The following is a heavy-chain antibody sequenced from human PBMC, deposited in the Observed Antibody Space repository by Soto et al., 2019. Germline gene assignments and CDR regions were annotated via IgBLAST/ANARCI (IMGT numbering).Heavy chain of an antibody. Sequence: EVQLVESGGGLVQPGGSLKLSCVASGFTFSGSAMHWVRQASGKGLEWVGRIRSKANSYATAYAASVKGRFTISRDDSKNTAYLQMNSLKTEDKAVYYCTPTPGSGYYDWGQGTLVTVSS. J-gene: IGHJ4*02. CDR3: TPTPGSGYYD. V-gene: IGHV3-73*02. CDR1: GFTFSGSA. D-gene: IGHD3-3*01. CDR2: IRSKANSYAT.